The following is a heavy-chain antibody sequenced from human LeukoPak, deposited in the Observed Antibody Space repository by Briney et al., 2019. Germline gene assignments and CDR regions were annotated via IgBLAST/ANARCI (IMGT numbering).Heavy chain of an antibody. J-gene: IGHJ6*03. Sequence: GASVKVSCKASGYTFYGYYMHWVRQAPGQGLEWMGWINPNSGGTNYAQKFQGRVTMTRDTSISTAYMELSRLRSDDTAVYYCARQGGVPYGSGSYRGHYYYYMDVWGKGTTVTVSS. V-gene: IGHV1-2*02. CDR3: ARQGGVPYGSGSYRGHYYYYMDV. CDR1: GYTFYGYY. CDR2: INPNSGGT. D-gene: IGHD3-10*01.